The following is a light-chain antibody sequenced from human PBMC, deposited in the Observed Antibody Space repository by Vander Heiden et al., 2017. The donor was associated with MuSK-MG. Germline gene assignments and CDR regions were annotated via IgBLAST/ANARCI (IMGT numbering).Light chain of an antibody. CDR2: GAN. CDR1: QSVGSNY. V-gene: IGKV3-20*01. CDR3: QQYVRSPLT. Sequence: EIVLTQSPGTLSLSPGERATLSCRASQSVGSNYLSWYQQKPGQAPRLLIYGANERATGIPDRFSGSGSGTDFTLTISRLEPEDFEVYYCQQYVRSPLTFGGGTRVEIK. J-gene: IGKJ4*01.